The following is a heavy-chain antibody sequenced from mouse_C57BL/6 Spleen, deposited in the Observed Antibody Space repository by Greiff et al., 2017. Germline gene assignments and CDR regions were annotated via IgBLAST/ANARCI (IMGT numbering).Heavy chain of an antibody. CDR1: GYTFTSYW. V-gene: IGHV1-7*01. CDR2: INPSSGYT. J-gene: IGHJ2*01. CDR3: AREGFDY. Sequence: QVQLKESGAELAKPGASVKLSCKASGYTFTSYWMHWVKQRPGQGLEWIGYINPSSGYTTYNQKFKDKATLTAAKSSSTAYMQLSSLTYEDSAVYYCAREGFDYWGQGTTLTVSS.